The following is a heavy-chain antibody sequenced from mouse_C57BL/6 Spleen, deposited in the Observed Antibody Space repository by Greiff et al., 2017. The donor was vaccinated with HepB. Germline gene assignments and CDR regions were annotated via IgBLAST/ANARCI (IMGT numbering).Heavy chain of an antibody. V-gene: IGHV1-80*01. CDR2: IYPGDGDT. CDR1: GYAFSSYW. CDR3: ARSRAYDDGAMDY. J-gene: IGHJ4*01. Sequence: QVQLQQSGAELVKPGASVKISCKASGYAFSSYWMNWVKQRPGKGLEWIGQIYPGDGDTNDNGKFKGKATLTADKSSSTAYMQLSSLTSEASAVYFCARSRAYDDGAMDYWGQGTSVTVSS. D-gene: IGHD2-4*01.